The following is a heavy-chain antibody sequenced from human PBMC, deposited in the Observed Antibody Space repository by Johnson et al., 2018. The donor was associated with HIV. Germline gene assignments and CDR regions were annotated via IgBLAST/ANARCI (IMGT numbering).Heavy chain of an antibody. CDR2: ISYDGSNK. CDR3: AKDRGYGGNLDAFDI. Sequence: QVQLVESGGGLVNPGGSLRISCAAFGFTFSDYYMSWVRQAPGKGLEWVAVISYDGSNKYYADSVKGRFTISRDNSQNTLYLQMKTLRAEDTAVYYCAKDRGYGGNLDAFDIWGQGTM. J-gene: IGHJ3*02. D-gene: IGHD4-23*01. V-gene: IGHV3-30*18. CDR1: GFTFSDYY.